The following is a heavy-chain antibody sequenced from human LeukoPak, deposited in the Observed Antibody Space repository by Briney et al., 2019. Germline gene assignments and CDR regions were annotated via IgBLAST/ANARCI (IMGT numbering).Heavy chain of an antibody. Sequence: SETLSLTCTVSGGSISSYYWSWIRQPPGKGLEWIGYIYYSGSTNYNPSLKSRVTISVDTSKNQFSLNLDSVTAADTAVYYCARTTYYEFWSGSPGAFDIWGQGSRVTVSS. CDR1: GGSISSYY. CDR2: IYYSGST. V-gene: IGHV4-59*12. J-gene: IGHJ3*02. CDR3: ARTTYYEFWSGSPGAFDI. D-gene: IGHD3-3*01.